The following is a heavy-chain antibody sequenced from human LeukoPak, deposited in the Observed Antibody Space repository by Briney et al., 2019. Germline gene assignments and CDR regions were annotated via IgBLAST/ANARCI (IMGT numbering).Heavy chain of an antibody. D-gene: IGHD1-7*01. CDR1: GFAFNYAW. Sequence: GGSLRLSCAASGFAFNYAWMSWVRQVPGKGLEWVGQTVSEIDGGTTDYAAPVKGRFTISRDDSKSTLYLQMNSLKIEDTAVYYCTTDEDWNYARKDVWGQGATVIVSS. CDR3: TTDEDWNYARKDV. V-gene: IGHV3-15*04. CDR2: TVSEIDGGTT. J-gene: IGHJ6*02.